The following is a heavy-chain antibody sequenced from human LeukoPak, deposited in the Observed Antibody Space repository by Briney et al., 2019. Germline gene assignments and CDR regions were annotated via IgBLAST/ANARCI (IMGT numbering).Heavy chain of an antibody. D-gene: IGHD2-2*01. CDR3: ARGISTALYFDY. CDR2: IKQDGSEK. Sequence: QTGGSLRLSCAASGFTFSSYWMSWVRQAPGKGLEWVANIKQDGSEKYCVDSGKGRFTISRDNAKNSLYLQMNSLRAEDTAVYYCARGISTALYFDYWGQGTLVTVSS. V-gene: IGHV3-7*01. J-gene: IGHJ4*02. CDR1: GFTFSSYW.